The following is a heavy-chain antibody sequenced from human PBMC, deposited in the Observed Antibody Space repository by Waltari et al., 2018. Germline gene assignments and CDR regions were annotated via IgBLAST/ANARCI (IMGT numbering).Heavy chain of an antibody. CDR3: ARSFDFWSGYPLDY. J-gene: IGHJ4*02. Sequence: QVQLQESGPGLVRPSETLSLICSGSGDSITNYYWGWVRQPPGNGLEWLGYISHSGTTRYNPSLKSRVTISVDRSKKQFSLRLDSVTAADTAVYYCARSFDFWSGYPLDYWGRGTLVTVSS. V-gene: IGHV4-59*01. D-gene: IGHD3-3*01. CDR1: GDSITNYY. CDR2: ISHSGTT.